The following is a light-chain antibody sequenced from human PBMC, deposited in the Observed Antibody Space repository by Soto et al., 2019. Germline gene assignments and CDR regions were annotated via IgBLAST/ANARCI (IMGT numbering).Light chain of an antibody. Sequence: QSALTQPASVSGSPGQSITISCTGTSSDVGLYDYVSWYQQHPGKAPQLMIYAVSNRPSGVSNRFSASKSGNTASLFISGLQAEDEPDYYCSSYTSASSYVFGSGTKVTVL. CDR2: AVS. CDR1: SSDVGLYDY. J-gene: IGLJ1*01. CDR3: SSYTSASSYV. V-gene: IGLV2-14*01.